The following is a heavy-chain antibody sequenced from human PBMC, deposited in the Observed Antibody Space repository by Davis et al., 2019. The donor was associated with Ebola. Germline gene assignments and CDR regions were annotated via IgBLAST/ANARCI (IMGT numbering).Heavy chain of an antibody. J-gene: IGHJ2*01. D-gene: IGHD3-10*01. V-gene: IGHV1-2*02. Sequence: KFQGRVTMTRDTSISTAYIELSRLRSDDTAVYYCARYYWVLSYWYFDLWGRGTLVTVSS. CDR3: ARYYWVLSYWYFDL.